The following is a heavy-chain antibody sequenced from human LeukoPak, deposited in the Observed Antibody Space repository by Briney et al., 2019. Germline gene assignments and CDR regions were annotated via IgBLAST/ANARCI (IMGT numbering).Heavy chain of an antibody. CDR1: GFTFSNDW. CDR3: ARHTYYYFEY. J-gene: IGHJ4*02. Sequence: GGSLRLSCEASGFTFSNDWMTWVRQVPGKVLEWVANIRQDGSEKDYVDSVKGRFTISRDNAEHSVYLQMNSLRAEDTAVYYCARHTYYYFEYWGQGTLVTVSS. D-gene: IGHD3-10*01. V-gene: IGHV3-7*01. CDR2: IRQDGSEK.